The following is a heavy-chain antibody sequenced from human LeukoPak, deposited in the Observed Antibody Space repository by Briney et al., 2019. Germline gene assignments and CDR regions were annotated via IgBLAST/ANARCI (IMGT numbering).Heavy chain of an antibody. CDR2: IYPIGGST. J-gene: IGHJ5*02. V-gene: IGHV1-46*01. Sequence: ASVKVSRKASVSTFTRYYMHWVRQAPGQGREWMGIIYPIGGSTNLAHKFQGRVTMTRDMSKSTVYMELSSLRAEDTAVYYCARGTKPLRGWEENWFGRWGQGALVTVAS. CDR3: ARGTKPLRGWEENWFGR. D-gene: IGHD1-26*01. CDR1: VSTFTRYY.